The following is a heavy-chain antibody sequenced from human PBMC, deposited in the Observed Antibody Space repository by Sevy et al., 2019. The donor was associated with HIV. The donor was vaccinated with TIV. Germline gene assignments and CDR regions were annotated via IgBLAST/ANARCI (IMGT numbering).Heavy chain of an antibody. Sequence: ASVKVSCKASGGTFSSYAISWVRQAPGQGLEWMGGIIPIFGTANYAQKFQGRVTITADESTSTAYMELSSLRSEDTAVYYCARSVTSQRYYYGMDVWGQGTTVTVSS. J-gene: IGHJ6*02. CDR3: ARSVTSQRYYYGMDV. D-gene: IGHD2-21*02. V-gene: IGHV1-69*13. CDR2: IIPIFGTA. CDR1: GGTFSSYA.